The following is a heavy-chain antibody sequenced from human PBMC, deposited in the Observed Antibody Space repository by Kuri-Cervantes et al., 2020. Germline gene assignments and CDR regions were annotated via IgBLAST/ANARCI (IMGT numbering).Heavy chain of an antibody. Sequence: GGSLRLSCAASGFTFSSYGMHWVRQAPGKGLEWVAVISYDGSNKCYADSVKGRFTISRDNSKNTLYLQMNSLRAEDTAVYYCARDPSRNYYGSGSYYNAVQYYYYYYGMDVWGQGTTVTVSS. CDR3: ARDPSRNYYGSGSYYNAVQYYYYYYGMDV. J-gene: IGHJ6*02. V-gene: IGHV3-30*03. CDR1: GFTFSSYG. CDR2: ISYDGSNK. D-gene: IGHD3-10*01.